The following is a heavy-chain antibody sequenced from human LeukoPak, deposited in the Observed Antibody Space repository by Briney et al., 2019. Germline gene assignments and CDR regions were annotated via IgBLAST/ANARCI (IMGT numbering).Heavy chain of an antibody. CDR1: GGSISSYY. V-gene: IGHV4-59*01. CDR2: ISDSGST. Sequence: PSETLSLTCTVSGGSISSYYWSWIRQPPGKGLEWIGYISDSGSTNYNPSLKSRLTISVDTSKNQFSLKLSSVTAADTAVYYCARARYYSGYDFFPDYWGQGTLVTVSS. CDR3: ARARYYSGYDFFPDY. J-gene: IGHJ4*02. D-gene: IGHD5-12*01.